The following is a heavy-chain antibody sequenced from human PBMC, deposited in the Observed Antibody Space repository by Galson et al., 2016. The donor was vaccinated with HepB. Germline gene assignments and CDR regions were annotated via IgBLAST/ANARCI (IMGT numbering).Heavy chain of an antibody. CDR1: GGSIDSGGYY. V-gene: IGHV4-31*03. Sequence: TLSLTCTVSGGSIDSGGYYWTWIRQRPGKGPEWIGYIYYRGATYYNPSLPSRVSISMDTSKNQFSLKVTSVTAADTAVYYCARGETTADNWFDPWGQGTLVTVSS. J-gene: IGHJ5*02. CDR2: IYYRGAT. D-gene: IGHD1-1*01. CDR3: ARGETTADNWFDP.